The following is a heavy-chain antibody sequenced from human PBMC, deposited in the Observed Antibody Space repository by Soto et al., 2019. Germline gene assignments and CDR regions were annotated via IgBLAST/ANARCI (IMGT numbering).Heavy chain of an antibody. CDR1: GFTFSNYA. D-gene: IGHD3-10*01. Sequence: EVQLLESGGGLVQPGGSLRLSCAASGFTFSNYAMNWVRQAPGKGLEWISVISGSGGSTYYADSVKGRFTISRDNSKNTLYLQMNSLRAEDTAVYYCAKRASGSYFDYWGQGTLVTVSS. J-gene: IGHJ4*02. CDR2: ISGSGGST. CDR3: AKRASGSYFDY. V-gene: IGHV3-23*01.